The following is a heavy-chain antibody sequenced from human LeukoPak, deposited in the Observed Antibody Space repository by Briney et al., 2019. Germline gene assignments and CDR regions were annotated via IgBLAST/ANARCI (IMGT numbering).Heavy chain of an antibody. CDR3: ARDRVVVTAIGYYYYYYGMDV. V-gene: IGHV1-46*01. Sequence: ASVKVSCTASGYTFTSYYMHWVRQAPGQGLEWMGIINPSGGSTSYAQKFQGRVTMTRDTSTSTVYMELSSLRSEDTAVYYCARDRVVVTAIGYYYYYYGMDVWGQGTTVTVSS. CDR2: INPSGGST. CDR1: GYTFTSYY. D-gene: IGHD2-21*02. J-gene: IGHJ6*02.